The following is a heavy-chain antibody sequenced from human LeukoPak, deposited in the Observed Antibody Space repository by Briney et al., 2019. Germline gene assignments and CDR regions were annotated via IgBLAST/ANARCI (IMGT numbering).Heavy chain of an antibody. CDR3: ARQPNDFWSGYYWGCWFDP. D-gene: IGHD3-3*01. V-gene: IGHV4-59*08. CDR1: GGSISSYY. CDR2: IYYSGST. J-gene: IGHJ5*02. Sequence: SETLSLTCTVSGGSISSYYWSWIRQPPGKGLEWIGYIYYSGSTNYNPSLKSRVTISVDTSKNQFSLKLSSVTAADTAVYYCARQPNDFWSGYYWGCWFDPWGQGTLVTVSS.